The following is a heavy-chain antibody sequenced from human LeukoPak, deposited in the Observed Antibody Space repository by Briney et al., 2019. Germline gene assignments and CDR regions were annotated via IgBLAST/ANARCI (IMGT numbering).Heavy chain of an antibody. Sequence: SETLSLTCAVSGYSISSGYYWGWIRQPPGKGLEWIGSIYHSGSTYYNPSLKSRVTISVDTSKNQFSPKLSSVTAADTAVYYCARHGVAGTPYYFDYWGQGTLVTVSS. CDR3: ARHGVAGTPYYFDY. V-gene: IGHV4-38-2*01. J-gene: IGHJ4*02. D-gene: IGHD6-19*01. CDR1: GYSISSGYY. CDR2: IYHSGST.